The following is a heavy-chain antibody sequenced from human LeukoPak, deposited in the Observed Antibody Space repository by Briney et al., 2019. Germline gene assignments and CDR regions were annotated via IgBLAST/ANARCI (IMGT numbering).Heavy chain of an antibody. CDR3: ARGGKYGCSGGSCYADS. CDR2: INTNYGST. D-gene: IGHD2-15*01. CDR1: GYTFTSYH. J-gene: IGHJ5*01. Sequence: GASVRVSCKASGYTFTSYHIHWVRQAPGQGLEWVGIINTNYGSTSYAQKFLGRVSLTRDTSTSTAYMEVSRLRSDDTAVYYCARGGKYGCSGGSCYADSWGQGTLVTVSS. V-gene: IGHV1-46*01.